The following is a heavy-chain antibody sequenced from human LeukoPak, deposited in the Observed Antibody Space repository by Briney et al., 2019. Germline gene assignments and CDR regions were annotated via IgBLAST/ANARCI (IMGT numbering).Heavy chain of an antibody. Sequence: PGGSLRLSCAASGSTFSSIPVHWVRQAPGKGLEWVAVISYDASNKYYADSVKGRFTISRDNSNNMLYLQMNSLRAEDTAVYYCAGWRGYGSGSFSGPLDYWGQGTLVTVSS. D-gene: IGHD3-10*01. V-gene: IGHV3-30-3*01. J-gene: IGHJ4*02. CDR2: ISYDASNK. CDR1: GSTFSSIP. CDR3: AGWRGYGSGSFSGPLDY.